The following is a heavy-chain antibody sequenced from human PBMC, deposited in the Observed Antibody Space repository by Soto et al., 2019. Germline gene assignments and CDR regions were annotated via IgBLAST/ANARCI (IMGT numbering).Heavy chain of an antibody. D-gene: IGHD3-22*01. V-gene: IGHV3-30*18. J-gene: IGHJ4*02. Sequence: PGGSLRLSCAASDFDFSSYGIHWVRQAPGKGLEWVAASSYDGRETFYADSAKGRFTVSKEMSKNTAFLQMNSLRAEDTAVYYCAKGDRRYDSSGYYSSLDYWGQGTLVTVSS. CDR2: SSYDGRET. CDR3: AKGDRRYDSSGYYSSLDY. CDR1: DFDFSSYG.